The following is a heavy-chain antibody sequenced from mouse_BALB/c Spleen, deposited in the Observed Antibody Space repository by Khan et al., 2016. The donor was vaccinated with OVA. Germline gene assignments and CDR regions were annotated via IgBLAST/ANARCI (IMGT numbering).Heavy chain of an antibody. V-gene: IGHV3-8*02. Sequence: EVQLQESGPSLVKPSQTLSLTCSVTGDSITSGYWSWIRKFPGNELEYMGYISYSGSTYYNPSLKSRISITRDTSKNQCYLQLNSVTTEDTATYYFGRRDDLRWYFDVWGAGTTVTVSS. CDR3: GRRDDLRWYFDV. CDR2: ISYSGST. J-gene: IGHJ1*01. CDR1: GDSITSGY. D-gene: IGHD2-13*01.